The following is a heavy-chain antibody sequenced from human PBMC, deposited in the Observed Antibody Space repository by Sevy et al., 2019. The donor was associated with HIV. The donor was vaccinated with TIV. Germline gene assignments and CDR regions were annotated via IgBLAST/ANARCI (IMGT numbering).Heavy chain of an antibody. CDR1: SFTFSDYN. CDR2: ISDGGTYI. J-gene: IGHJ3*01. CDR3: ARESGYDAFDL. Sequence: GVSLRLSCAGSSFTFSDYNINWVRQAPGKGLEWVSYISDGGTYIYYADSVKGRFTVSRDNAKNSVFLLMNSLRAEDTAVYYCARESGYDAFDLWGQGTRVTVSS. V-gene: IGHV3-21*01. D-gene: IGHD5-12*01.